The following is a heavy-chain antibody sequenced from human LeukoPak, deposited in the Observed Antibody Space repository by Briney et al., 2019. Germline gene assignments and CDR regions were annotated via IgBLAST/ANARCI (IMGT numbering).Heavy chain of an antibody. Sequence: SETLSLTCTVSSGSIGTYYWSWLRQSPGKGLEWIGYIYYSGSTNYNPSLKSRVTISVDTSKNQFSLKLSSVTAADTAVYYCARGRKYSYGYRVNELGSGYFDNWGQGTLVTVSS. CDR2: IYYSGST. D-gene: IGHD5-18*01. J-gene: IGHJ4*02. V-gene: IGHV4-59*01. CDR1: SGSIGTYY. CDR3: ARGRKYSYGYRVNELGSGYFDN.